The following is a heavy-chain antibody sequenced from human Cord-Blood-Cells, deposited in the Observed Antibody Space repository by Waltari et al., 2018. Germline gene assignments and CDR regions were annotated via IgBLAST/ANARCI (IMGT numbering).Heavy chain of an antibody. D-gene: IGHD7-27*01. CDR2: ISGSGGST. CDR3: ANPMVPTGDHSFHSSFDY. CDR1: GFSFSSYA. V-gene: IGHV3-23*01. Sequence: EGQLLESGGGLVQPGGSLRLSCAASGFSFSSYAMSWVRQAPGKGLEWVSAISGSGGSTYYADSVKGRFTISRDNSKNTLYLQMNSLRAEDTAVYYCANPMVPTGDHSFHSSFDYWGQGTLVTVSS. J-gene: IGHJ4*02.